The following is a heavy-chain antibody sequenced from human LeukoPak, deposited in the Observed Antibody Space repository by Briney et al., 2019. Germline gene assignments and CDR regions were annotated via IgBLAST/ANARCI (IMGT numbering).Heavy chain of an antibody. CDR3: AREEYQLPAPYYYYGMDV. CDR2: IKQDGSEK. J-gene: IGHJ6*04. Sequence: GGSLRLSCAASGFTFSSHWMSWVRQAPGKGLEWVANIKQDGSEKYYVDSVKGRFTISRDNAKNSLYLQMNSLRAEDTAVYYCAREEYQLPAPYYYYGMDVWGKGTTVTVSS. D-gene: IGHD2-2*01. CDR1: GFTFSSHW. V-gene: IGHV3-7*03.